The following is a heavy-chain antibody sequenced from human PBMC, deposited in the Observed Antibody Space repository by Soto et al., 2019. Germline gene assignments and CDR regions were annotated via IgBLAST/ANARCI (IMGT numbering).Heavy chain of an antibody. V-gene: IGHV3-23*01. CDR2: SGGGGGTT. CDR1: GFTFSNYA. J-gene: IGHJ6*02. Sequence: EVQLWESGGGLVQPGGSLRLSCAASGFTFSNYALTWVRQSPGKGLEWVSTSGGGGGTTYYADSVKGRFTISRDNSKNTLSPPMSSLRVEDTAIYYCARDWTGNTCPCLDVWGQGTTVSVSS. CDR3: ARDWTGNTCPCLDV. D-gene: IGHD2-8*02.